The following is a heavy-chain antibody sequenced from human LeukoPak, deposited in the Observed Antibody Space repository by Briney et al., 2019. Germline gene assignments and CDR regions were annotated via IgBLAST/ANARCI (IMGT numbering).Heavy chain of an antibody. CDR3: ARHSGSGSLSRPFDP. CDR2: VYYTGST. Sequence: SETLSLTCTVSGHSVTSGTFYWAWLRQPPGKGLEWIATVYYTGSTYYNPSLKSRVTISIDTSKNQFSLKLRSVVAPDTALYYCARHSGSGSLSRPFDPWGQGTLLTVSS. J-gene: IGHJ5*02. CDR1: GHSVTSGTFY. V-gene: IGHV4-39*01. D-gene: IGHD3-10*01.